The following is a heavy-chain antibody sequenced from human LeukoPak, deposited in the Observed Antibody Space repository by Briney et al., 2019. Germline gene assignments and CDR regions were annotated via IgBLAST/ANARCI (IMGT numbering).Heavy chain of an antibody. Sequence: SETLSLTCAVYGGSFSGYYWSWIRQPPGKGLEWIGEINHSGSTNYNPALKSRVTISVDTSKNQFALKLSSVTAADTAVYYCARRYYDFWSGYKDFDYWGQGTLVTVSS. V-gene: IGHV4-34*01. CDR3: ARRYYDFWSGYKDFDY. J-gene: IGHJ4*02. CDR1: GGSFSGYY. D-gene: IGHD3-3*01. CDR2: INHSGST.